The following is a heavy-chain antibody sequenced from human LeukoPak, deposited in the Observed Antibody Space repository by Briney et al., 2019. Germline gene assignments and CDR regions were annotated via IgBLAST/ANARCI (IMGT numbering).Heavy chain of an antibody. CDR3: ARLRSDLRLVRGPLDFDY. V-gene: IGHV4-34*01. J-gene: IGHJ4*02. CDR1: GGSFSGYY. Sequence: SETLSLTCAVYGGSFSGYYWSWIRQPPGKGLEWIGEINHSGSTNYNPSLKSRVTISVDTSKNQFSLKLSSVTAADTAVYYSARLRSDLRLVRGPLDFDYWGQGTLVTVSS. CDR2: INHSGST. D-gene: IGHD3-10*01.